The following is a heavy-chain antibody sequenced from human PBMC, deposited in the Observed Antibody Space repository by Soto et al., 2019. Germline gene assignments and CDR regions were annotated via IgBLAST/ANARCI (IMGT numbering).Heavy chain of an antibody. CDR3: ARGVYYDSSGYRYFDY. D-gene: IGHD3-22*01. V-gene: IGHV4-34*01. CDR2: INHSGST. CDR1: GGSFSGYY. J-gene: IGHJ4*02. Sequence: QVQLQQWGAGLLKPSETLSLTCAVYGGSFSGYYWSWIRQPPGKVLEWIGEINHSGSTNYNPSLKSRVTISVDTSKNQFSLKLSSVSAADTAVYYCARGVYYDSSGYRYFDYWGQGTLVTVSS.